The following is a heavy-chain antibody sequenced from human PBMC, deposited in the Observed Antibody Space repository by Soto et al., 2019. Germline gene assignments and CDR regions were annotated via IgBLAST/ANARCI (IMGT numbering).Heavy chain of an antibody. D-gene: IGHD3-16*01. CDR2: IYSGGST. Sequence: EVQLVESGGGLVQPGGSLGLSWQPFGFTAGIRKRGGVGRAPGKGLEWVSVIYSGGSTFYADSVRGRFTISRDNSKNTVNLQMNSLRAEDTAVYYCARDPWAADYWGQGTLVTVSS. V-gene: IGHV3-66*01. CDR1: GFTAGIRK. CDR3: ARDPWAADY. J-gene: IGHJ4*02.